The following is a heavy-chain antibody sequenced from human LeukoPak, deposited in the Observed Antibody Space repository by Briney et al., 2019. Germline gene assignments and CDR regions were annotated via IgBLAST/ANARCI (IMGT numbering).Heavy chain of an antibody. CDR3: ARGPVGGTTYNDGDAFDI. Sequence: SETLSLTCTVSGGSISRNYWSWIRQPPGKGLEWIGYIYYSGSTNYNPSLKSRVTISVDTSKNQFSLKLSSVTAADTAVYYCARGPVGGTTYNDGDAFDIWGQGTMVTVSS. V-gene: IGHV4-59*01. CDR2: IYYSGST. D-gene: IGHD1-7*01. CDR1: GGSISRNY. J-gene: IGHJ3*02.